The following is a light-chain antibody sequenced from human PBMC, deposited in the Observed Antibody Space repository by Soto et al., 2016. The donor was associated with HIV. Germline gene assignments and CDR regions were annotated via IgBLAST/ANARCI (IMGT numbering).Light chain of an antibody. CDR3: QRYNNAPWT. V-gene: IGKV1-33*01. J-gene: IGKJ1*01. CDR1: LDITNR. Sequence: IQMTQSPSSLSASVGDRVTITCQANLDITNRVNWYQQKPGKPPKLLIHDASNLETGIPSRFSGGGSGTHFTFTIISLQPEDGATYYCQRYNNAPWTFGQGTKVEI. CDR2: DAS.